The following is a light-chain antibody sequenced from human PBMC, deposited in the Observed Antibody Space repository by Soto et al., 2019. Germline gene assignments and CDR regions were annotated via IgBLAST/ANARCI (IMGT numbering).Light chain of an antibody. CDR3: QQYNNWPPYT. V-gene: IGKV3-15*01. CDR2: GAS. CDR1: QSVNSN. Sequence: EIVMTQSPATLSVSPGDRATLSCRASQSVNSNLAWYQQKPGQAPSLLIYGASTRDTGVPARFSGSGSGTEFTLTISSLQSEDFAVYYCQQYNNWPPYTFGQGTKLEIK. J-gene: IGKJ2*01.